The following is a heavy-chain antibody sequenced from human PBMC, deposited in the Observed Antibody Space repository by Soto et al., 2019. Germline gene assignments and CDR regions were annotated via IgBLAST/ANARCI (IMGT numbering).Heavy chain of an antibody. Sequence: GGSLRLSCAASGFTFSSYAMSWVRQAPGKGLEWVSAISGSGGSTYYADSVKGRFTISIDNSKNTLYLQMNSLRAEDTAVYYCAKDSGYSSSPLDYWGQGTLVTVSS. CDR3: AKDSGYSSSPLDY. CDR2: ISGSGGST. D-gene: IGHD6-13*01. J-gene: IGHJ4*02. V-gene: IGHV3-23*01. CDR1: GFTFSSYA.